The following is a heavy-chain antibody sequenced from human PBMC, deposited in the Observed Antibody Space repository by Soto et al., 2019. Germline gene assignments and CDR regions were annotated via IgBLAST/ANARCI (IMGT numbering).Heavy chain of an antibody. CDR2: ISAYNGNT. V-gene: IGHV1-18*01. J-gene: IGHJ5*02. Sequence: QVQLVQSGAEVKKPGASVKVSCKASGYTFTSYGISWVRQAPGQGLEWMGWISAYNGNTNCAQKRQGRVTMTTDHPTTTPYMELRSLRSDDTAVYHCARDYPRRFDPWGQGTLVTVSS. CDR1: GYTFTSYG. CDR3: ARDYPRRFDP. D-gene: IGHD6-25*01.